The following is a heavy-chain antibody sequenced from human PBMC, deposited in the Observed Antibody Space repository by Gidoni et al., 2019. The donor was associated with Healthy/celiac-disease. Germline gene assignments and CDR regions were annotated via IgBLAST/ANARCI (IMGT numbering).Heavy chain of an antibody. CDR2: ISYDGSNK. J-gene: IGHJ4*02. Sequence: QVQLVESGGGVVQPGRSLRLSCAASGFTFSSYGMHWVRQAPGKGLEWVAVISYDGSNKYYADSVKGRFTISRDNSKNTLYLQMNSLRAEDTAVYYCAKIADGYNFDYWGQGTLVTVSS. V-gene: IGHV3-30*18. CDR3: AKIADGYNFDY. D-gene: IGHD5-12*01. CDR1: GFTFSSYG.